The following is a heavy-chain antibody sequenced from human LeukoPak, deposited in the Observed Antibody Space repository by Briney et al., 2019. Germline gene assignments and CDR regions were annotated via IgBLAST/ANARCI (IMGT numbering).Heavy chain of an antibody. Sequence: ASVKVSCTASGYTFTNYFMHWVRQAPGQGRVWMGIINPSGGSTSYAHKFQGRVTMTRDTSTSTVYMEVSSLRSEDTAVYYCARGGSSSSPFFDYWGQGSLVTVSS. V-gene: IGHV1-46*01. CDR2: INPSGGST. J-gene: IGHJ4*02. D-gene: IGHD6-13*01. CDR3: ARGGSSSSPFFDY. CDR1: GYTFTNYF.